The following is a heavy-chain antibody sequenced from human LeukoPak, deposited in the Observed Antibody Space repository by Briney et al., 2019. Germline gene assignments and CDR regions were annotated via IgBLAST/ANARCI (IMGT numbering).Heavy chain of an antibody. J-gene: IGHJ2*01. D-gene: IGHD2-15*01. CDR3: ARAVVVPYWYFDL. CDR2: IYSSRTT. Sequence: SSETLSLTCTVSGGSISSYYWTWIRQPAGTGLEWIGRIYSSRTTNYNPSLKSRVTMSVDTSKNQFSLKLTSVTAADSAVYYCARAVVVPYWYFDLWGRGTLVTVSS. CDR1: GGSISSYY. V-gene: IGHV4-4*07.